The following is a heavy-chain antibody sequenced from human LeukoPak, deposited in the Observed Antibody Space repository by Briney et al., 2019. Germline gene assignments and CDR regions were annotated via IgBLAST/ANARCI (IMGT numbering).Heavy chain of an antibody. V-gene: IGHV4-59*01. D-gene: IGHD3-22*01. CDR3: AREMGAYYYDSSGRYMDV. J-gene: IGHJ6*03. CDR1: GGSINTYY. Sequence: SETLSLTCTVSGGSINTYYWSWIRQPPGKGLEWIASVYHSGTSNYNPSLRSRVTISVDTSKNQFSLRVNSVTAADTALYYCAREMGAYYYDSSGRYMDVWGKGTTVTISS. CDR2: VYHSGTS.